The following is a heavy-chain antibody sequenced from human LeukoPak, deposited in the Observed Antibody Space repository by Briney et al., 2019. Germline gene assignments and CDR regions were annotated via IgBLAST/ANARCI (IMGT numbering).Heavy chain of an antibody. Sequence: GGSLRLSCAASGFTFSGSAMHWVRQASGKGLEWVGRIRSKANSYATAYAASVKGRFTISRDDSKNTAYLQMNSLKTEDTAVYYCTRLLSGYDYNYYYYYYMDVWGKGTTVTISS. J-gene: IGHJ6*03. CDR3: TRLLSGYDYNYYYYYYMDV. CDR2: IRSKANSYAT. CDR1: GFTFSGSA. V-gene: IGHV3-73*01. D-gene: IGHD5-12*01.